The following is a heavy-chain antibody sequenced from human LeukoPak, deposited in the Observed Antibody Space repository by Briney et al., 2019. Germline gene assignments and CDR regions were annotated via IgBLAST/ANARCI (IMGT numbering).Heavy chain of an antibody. V-gene: IGHV3-30*02. Sequence: PGGSLRLSCGASGITFSNYGMHWVRQAPGKGLEWVAFIRYDGNNKHYADSVKRRFTISRDNAKNSLYLQMNSLRAEDTAVYYCASPYSSRWYELCYWGQGTLVTVSS. D-gene: IGHD6-13*01. CDR3: ASPYSSRWYELCY. CDR2: IRYDGNNK. CDR1: GITFSNYG. J-gene: IGHJ4*02.